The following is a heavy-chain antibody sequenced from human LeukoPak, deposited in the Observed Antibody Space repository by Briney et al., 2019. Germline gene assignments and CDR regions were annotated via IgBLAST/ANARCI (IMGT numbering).Heavy chain of an antibody. CDR1: GFTFSSYG. J-gene: IGHJ6*03. D-gene: IGHD5-24*01. CDR2: IRYDGSNK. CDR3: ARGGLATIRFTYYYYYYMDV. V-gene: IGHV3-30*02. Sequence: GGSLRLSCAASGFTFSSYGMHWVRQAPGKGLEWVAFIRYDGSNKYYADSVKGRFTISRDNAKNSLYLQMNSLRAEDTAVYYCARGGLATIRFTYYYYYYMDVWGKGTTVTVSS.